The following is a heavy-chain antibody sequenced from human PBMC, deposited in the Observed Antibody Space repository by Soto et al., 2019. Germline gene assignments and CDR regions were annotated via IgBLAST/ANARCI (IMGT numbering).Heavy chain of an antibody. J-gene: IGHJ6*03. CDR1: GGSISSYY. Sequence: SETLSLTCTVSGGSISSYYWSWIRQPPGKGLEWIGYIYYSGSTNYNPSLKSRVTISVDTSKNQFSLKLSSVTAADTAVYYCAGQGDFGVVTNYYYSYMDVWGKGTTVTVSS. D-gene: IGHD3-3*01. CDR3: AGQGDFGVVTNYYYSYMDV. V-gene: IGHV4-59*08. CDR2: IYYSGST.